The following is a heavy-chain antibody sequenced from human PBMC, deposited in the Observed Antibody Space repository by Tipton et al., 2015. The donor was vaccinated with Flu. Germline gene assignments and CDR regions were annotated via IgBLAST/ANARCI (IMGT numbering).Heavy chain of an antibody. V-gene: IGHV3-33*01. J-gene: IGHJ3*02. CDR1: GFTFSSYG. CDR2: IWYDGSNK. D-gene: IGHD1-26*01. Sequence: SLRLSCAASGFTFSSYGMHWVRQAPGKGLEWVAVIWYDGSNKYYADSVKGRFTISRDNSKNTLYLQMNSLRAEDTAVYYCAREWGPDAFDIWGQGTMVTVSS. CDR3: AREWGPDAFDI.